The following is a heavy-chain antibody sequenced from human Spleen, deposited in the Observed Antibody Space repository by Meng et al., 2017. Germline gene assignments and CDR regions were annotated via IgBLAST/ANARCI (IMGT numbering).Heavy chain of an antibody. Sequence: QVQFVQSGAEVKKPGASVKVSCKASGYTYTDYQTDWVRQAPGQSLEWMGWITPGSGNTKYSQKFQGRLTITTDTSASTAYMELSTLRSEDTAVYYCARDFTSGSSGDPWGQGTLVTVSS. CDR3: ARDFTSGSSGDP. CDR2: ITPGSGNT. J-gene: IGHJ5*02. V-gene: IGHV1-3*01. CDR1: GYTYTDYQ. D-gene: IGHD6-19*01.